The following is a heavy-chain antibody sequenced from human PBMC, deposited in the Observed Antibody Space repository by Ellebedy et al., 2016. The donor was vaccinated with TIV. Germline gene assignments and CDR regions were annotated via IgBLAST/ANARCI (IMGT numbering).Heavy chain of an antibody. CDR2: IKQDGSEK. D-gene: IGHD2-2*01. Sequence: PGGSLRLSCAASGFTFSSYWMSWVRQAPGKGLEWVANIKQDGSEKYYVDSVKGRFTISRDNAKNSLYLQMNSLRAEDTAVYYCARDATELYCSSTSCYPNPTTGGFDPWGQGTLVTVSS. J-gene: IGHJ5*02. V-gene: IGHV3-7*01. CDR3: ARDATELYCSSTSCYPNPTTGGFDP. CDR1: GFTFSSYW.